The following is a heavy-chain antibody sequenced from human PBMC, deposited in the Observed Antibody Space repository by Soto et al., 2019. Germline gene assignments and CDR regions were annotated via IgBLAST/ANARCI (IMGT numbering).Heavy chain of an antibody. D-gene: IGHD3-3*01. Sequence: GSLRLSCAASGFTFSSYAMSWVRQAPGKGLEWVSAISGSGGSTYYADSVKGRFTISRDNSKNTLYLQMNSLRAEDTAVYYCAKDLLGITIFGVVIKGYGMDVWGQGTTVTVSS. J-gene: IGHJ6*02. CDR2: ISGSGGST. CDR1: GFTFSSYA. V-gene: IGHV3-23*01. CDR3: AKDLLGITIFGVVIKGYGMDV.